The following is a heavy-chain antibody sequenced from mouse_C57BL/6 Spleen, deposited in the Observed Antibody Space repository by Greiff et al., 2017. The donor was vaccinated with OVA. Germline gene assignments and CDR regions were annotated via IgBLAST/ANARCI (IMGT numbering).Heavy chain of an antibody. J-gene: IGHJ2*01. Sequence: EVKLMESGGGLVKPGGSLKLSCAASGFTFSDYGMHWVRQAPEKGLEWVAYISSGSSTIYYADTVKGRFTISRDNAKNTLFLQMTSLRSEDTAMYYCARENLGYWGQGTTLTVSS. CDR2: ISSGSSTI. CDR1: GFTFSDYG. CDR3: ARENLGY. V-gene: IGHV5-17*01. D-gene: IGHD3-3*01.